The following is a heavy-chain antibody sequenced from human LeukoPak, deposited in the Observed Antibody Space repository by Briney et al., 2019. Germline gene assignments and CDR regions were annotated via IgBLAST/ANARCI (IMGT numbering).Heavy chain of an antibody. Sequence: ASVTVSCKASGYTFTGYYMHWVRQAPGQGLEWMGWINPNSGGTNYAQKFQGWVTMTRDTSISTAYMELSRLRSDDTAVYYCARGRGYSYGTYFDYWGQGTLVTVSS. CDR1: GYTFTGYY. J-gene: IGHJ4*02. D-gene: IGHD5-18*01. V-gene: IGHV1-2*04. CDR3: ARGRGYSYGTYFDY. CDR2: INPNSGGT.